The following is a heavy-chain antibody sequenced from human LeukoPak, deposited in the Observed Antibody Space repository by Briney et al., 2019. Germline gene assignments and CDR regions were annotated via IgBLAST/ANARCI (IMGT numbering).Heavy chain of an antibody. CDR1: GGSFSGYY. V-gene: IGHV4-34*01. CDR2: INHSRST. CDR3: ASRYCSGSSCNDY. D-gene: IGHD2-15*01. Sequence: SETLSLTCAVYGGSFSGYYWSWIRQPPGKGLEWIGEINHSRSTNYNPSLKSRVTISVDTSKNPFSLKLSSVTTADTAVYYCASRYCSGSSCNDYWGQGTLVTV. J-gene: IGHJ4*01.